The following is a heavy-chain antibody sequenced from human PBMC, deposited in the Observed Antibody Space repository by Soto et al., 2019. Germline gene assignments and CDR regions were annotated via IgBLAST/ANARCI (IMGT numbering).Heavy chain of an antibody. V-gene: IGHV1-69*01. J-gene: IGHJ4*02. D-gene: IGHD1-26*01. CDR3: ARTGGTYYFDP. CDR2: FVPMFSSS. Sequence: QVQLVQSGAEVRKPGSSVNVSCKASGTTFSTHGIHWVRQAPGQGLEWMGGFVPMFSSSNYAQKFQGRLTIVADESTNSVYMELNSLRVDDSAIYYCARTGGTYYFDPWGQGTLVTVSS. CDR1: GTTFSTHG.